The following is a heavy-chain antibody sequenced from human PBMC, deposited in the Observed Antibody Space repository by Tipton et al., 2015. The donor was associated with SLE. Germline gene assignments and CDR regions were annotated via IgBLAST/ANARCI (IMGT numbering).Heavy chain of an antibody. CDR1: SGSLSNYY. D-gene: IGHD3-10*01. J-gene: IGHJ3*01. CDR2: IYYSGST. Sequence: PGLVKPSETLTLTCTVSSGSLSNYYWSWIRQPPGKGLEWIGHIYYSGSTNYNPSLKSRVAISADTSNNQFSLELRSVTAADTAVYYCARHLGVIVAFEVWGQGTVLTVSS. CDR3: ARHLGVIVAFEV. V-gene: IGHV4-59*08.